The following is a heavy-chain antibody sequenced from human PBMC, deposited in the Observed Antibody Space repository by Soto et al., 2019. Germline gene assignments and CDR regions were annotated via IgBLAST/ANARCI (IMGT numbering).Heavy chain of an antibody. D-gene: IGHD6-13*01. V-gene: IGHV6-1*01. J-gene: IGHJ5*02. CDR1: GDSVSSNSAA. CDR3: ASAGYSSSWYGIRGGWFDP. CDR2: TYYRSKWYN. Sequence: PSQTLSLTCAISGDSVSSNSAAWNWIRQSPSRGLEWLGRTYYRSKWYNDYAVSVKSRITINPDTSKNQFSLQLNSVTPEDTAVYYCASAGYSSSWYGIRGGWFDPWGQGTLVTVSS.